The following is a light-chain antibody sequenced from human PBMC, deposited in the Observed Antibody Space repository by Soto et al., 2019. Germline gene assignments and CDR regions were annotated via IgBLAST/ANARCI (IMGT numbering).Light chain of an antibody. CDR2: DTS. CDR3: QQRNTWPPIFT. V-gene: IGKV3-11*01. J-gene: IGKJ3*01. Sequence: EIVLTQSPATLSLSPGERATLSCRASQSVNKYLAWYQQKPGQAPRLIIYDTSIRATGIPARFSGSGSGTDFSLTISSLEPEDFALYYCQQRNTWPPIFTFGPGTKVDIK. CDR1: QSVNKY.